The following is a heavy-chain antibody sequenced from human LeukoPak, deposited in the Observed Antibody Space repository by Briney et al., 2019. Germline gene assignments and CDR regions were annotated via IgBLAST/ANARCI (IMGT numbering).Heavy chain of an antibody. V-gene: IGHV3-9*01. CDR2: ISWNCGSI. J-gene: IGHJ5*02. Sequence: PGGSLRLSCAASGFTFDDYAMHWVRQAPGKGLEGVTGISWNCGSIGYAGSVKGRFTISRDNAKNYLYLQMNSLRAEDTALYYCAKDKMVRGVIISGGFDPWGQGTLVTVSS. D-gene: IGHD3-10*01. CDR1: GFTFDDYA. CDR3: AKDKMVRGVIISGGFDP.